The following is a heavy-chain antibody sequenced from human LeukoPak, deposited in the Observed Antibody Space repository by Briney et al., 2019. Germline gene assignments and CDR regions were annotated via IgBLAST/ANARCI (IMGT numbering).Heavy chain of an antibody. D-gene: IGHD3-10*01. CDR2: TYYRSDWDN. J-gene: IGHJ4*02. V-gene: IGHV6-1*01. CDR3: ARNYYGSGSYYSHFDY. CDR1: GDSVFSNSAT. Sequence: SQTLSLTCAISGDSVFSNSATWNWIRQSPSRGLEWLGRTYYRSDWDNDYAVSVKSRITVNPDTSKNQFSLQLNSVTPEDTAVYYCARNYYGSGSYYSHFDYWGQGTLVTVSS.